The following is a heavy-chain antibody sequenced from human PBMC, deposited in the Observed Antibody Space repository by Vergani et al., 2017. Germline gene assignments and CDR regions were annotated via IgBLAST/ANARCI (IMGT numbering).Heavy chain of an antibody. J-gene: IGHJ4*02. CDR2: IYSGGST. Sequence: EVQLVESGGGLVQPGGSLRLSCAASGFTVSSNYMSWVRQAPGKGLEWVSVIYSGGSTYYADSVKGRFTISRHNSKNTLYRQMNSLRAEDTAVYYCARGTPADIVVVPAAIPPLGYWGQGTLVTVSS. D-gene: IGHD2-2*01. V-gene: IGHV3-53*04. CDR3: ARGTPADIVVVPAAIPPLGY. CDR1: GFTVSSNY.